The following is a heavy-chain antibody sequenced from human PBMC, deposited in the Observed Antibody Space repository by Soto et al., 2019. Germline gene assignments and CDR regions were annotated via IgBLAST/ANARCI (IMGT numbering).Heavy chain of an antibody. CDR2: IYYSGST. CDR1: GGSISSGDYY. V-gene: IGHV4-30-4*01. CDR3: AIYGGTSVYFDY. Sequence: SETLSLTCTVSGGSISSGDYYWSWIRQPPGKGLEWIGYIYYSGSTYYNQSLKSRVTISVDTSKNQFSLKLSSVTAADTAVYYWAIYGGTSVYFDYWGQGTRVTVSS. D-gene: IGHD4-17*01. J-gene: IGHJ4*02.